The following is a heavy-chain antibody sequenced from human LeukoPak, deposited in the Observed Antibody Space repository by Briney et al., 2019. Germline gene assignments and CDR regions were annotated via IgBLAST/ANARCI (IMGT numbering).Heavy chain of an antibody. D-gene: IGHD6-13*01. J-gene: IGHJ5*02. CDR3: TRPGIPAAIESWFDP. Sequence: SESLSLTCTVSGGSMSSSNYYWGWIRQPPGKGLEWIGSIYYSGSTYYNPSLKSRVTMSVDTSKNQFSLKLSSVTAADTAVYYCTRPGIPAAIESWFDPWGPGTLVTASS. V-gene: IGHV4-39*01. CDR1: GGSMSSSNYY. CDR2: IYYSGST.